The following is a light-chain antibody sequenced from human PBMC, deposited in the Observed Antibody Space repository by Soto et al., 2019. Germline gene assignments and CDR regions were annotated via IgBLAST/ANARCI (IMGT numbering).Light chain of an antibody. Sequence: THSPATLSVSPWERATLSCRASQSVNNNLAWYQQKPGKPPKLLVYSASTLQSGVPSRFSGSGSGPDFTLTISSLQPEDSATYFCQQLNSYPQTFGQGTRLEIK. CDR1: QSVNNN. J-gene: IGKJ5*01. CDR3: QQLNSYPQT. V-gene: IGKV1-9*01. CDR2: SAS.